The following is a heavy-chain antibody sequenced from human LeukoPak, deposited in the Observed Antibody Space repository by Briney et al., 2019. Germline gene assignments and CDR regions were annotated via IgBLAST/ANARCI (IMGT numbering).Heavy chain of an antibody. V-gene: IGHV1-18*01. CDR1: GYTFTSYG. Sequence: ASVKVSCKASGYTFTSYGISWVRQAPGQGREWMGWISAYNGTTNYPQKLQGRVTMTTDTSTSTAYMALRSLRSDDTAVYYCAREVWFGEGIDYWGQGTLVTVSS. D-gene: IGHD3-10*01. CDR2: ISAYNGTT. CDR3: AREVWFGEGIDY. J-gene: IGHJ4*02.